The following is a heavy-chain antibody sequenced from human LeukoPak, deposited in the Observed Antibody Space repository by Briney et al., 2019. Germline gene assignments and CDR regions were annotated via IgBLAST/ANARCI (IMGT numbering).Heavy chain of an antibody. J-gene: IGHJ4*02. Sequence: ASVKVSCKASGYTFTSYGITWVRQAPGQGLEWMGWISVYNGNTNYAQKLQGRVTMTTDTSTSTAYMELRSLRSDDTAVYYCARDEADYYGSEIDYWGQGTLVTVSS. CDR1: GYTFTSYG. CDR3: ARDEADYYGSEIDY. V-gene: IGHV1-18*01. CDR2: ISVYNGNT. D-gene: IGHD3-10*01.